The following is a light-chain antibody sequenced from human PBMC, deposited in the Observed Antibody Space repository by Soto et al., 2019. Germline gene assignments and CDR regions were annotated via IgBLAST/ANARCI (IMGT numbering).Light chain of an antibody. CDR1: QGIRSF. Sequence: DIQMTQSPTSLSASVGDTGTITCRASQGIRSFVAWYQQKPGKAPKLLIYAASTLQSGVPSRFSGSGSGTDFTLTINSLQPEDIATYSCQKYSSVPVFGPGTKVEIK. CDR2: AAS. V-gene: IGKV1-27*01. CDR3: QKYSSVPV. J-gene: IGKJ3*01.